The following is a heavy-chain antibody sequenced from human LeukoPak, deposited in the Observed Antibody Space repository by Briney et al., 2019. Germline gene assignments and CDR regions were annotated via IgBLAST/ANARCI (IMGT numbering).Heavy chain of an antibody. CDR2: VSGSGRST. V-gene: IGHV3-23*01. CDR3: ASGYSSGWYYFDY. CDR1: GFTFSDYA. Sequence: PGGSLRLSCAASGFTFSDYAMSWVHQAPGKGLEWVSAVSGSGRSTYYADSVKGRFTISRDTSKNTLYLQMNSLRAEDTAVYYCASGYSSGWYYFDYWGQGTLVTVSS. J-gene: IGHJ4*02. D-gene: IGHD6-19*01.